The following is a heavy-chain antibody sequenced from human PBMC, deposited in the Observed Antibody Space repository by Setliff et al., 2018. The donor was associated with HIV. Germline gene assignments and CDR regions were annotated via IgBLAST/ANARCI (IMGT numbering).Heavy chain of an antibody. D-gene: IGHD1-26*01. V-gene: IGHV3-30*02. Sequence: GGSLRLSCAASGFTFSTFGMHWVRQAPGKGLEWVAVIWFDGSNKYYADSVKGRFIISRDNSKNTLYLQMNSLRAEDTAVYYCAKMSEGWSATPYYFDYWGQGTLVTVSS. CDR3: AKMSEGWSATPYYFDY. J-gene: IGHJ4*02. CDR2: IWFDGSNK. CDR1: GFTFSTFG.